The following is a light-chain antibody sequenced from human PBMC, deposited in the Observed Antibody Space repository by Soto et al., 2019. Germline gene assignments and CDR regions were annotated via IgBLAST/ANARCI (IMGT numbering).Light chain of an antibody. CDR3: SSYAGSDIVV. J-gene: IGLJ2*01. V-gene: IGLV2-8*01. Sequence: QSVLTQPPSASGSPGQSITISCTGTSSDVGGHNYVSWYQQLPGKAPKLLICEVNKRPSGVPDRFSGSKSGNTASLTVAGLQAEDEADYYCSSYAGSDIVVFGGGTKVTVL. CDR1: SSDVGGHNY. CDR2: EVN.